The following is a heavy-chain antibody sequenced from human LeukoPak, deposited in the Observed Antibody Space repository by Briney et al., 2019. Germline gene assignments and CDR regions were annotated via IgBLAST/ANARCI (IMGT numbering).Heavy chain of an antibody. J-gene: IGHJ4*02. CDR1: GFSFSNYW. D-gene: IGHD3-22*01. V-gene: IGHV3-7*01. CDR2: MNQDGSHI. CDR3: ARDLVTTIVVPYDF. Sequence: GGSLRLSCAASGFSFSNYWMSWVRQAPGRGLEWLANMNQDGSHIYYVDSVKGRFTISRDNAKNSLYLQMDSLRVEDTAVYYCARDLVTTIVVPYDFWGQGTLVT.